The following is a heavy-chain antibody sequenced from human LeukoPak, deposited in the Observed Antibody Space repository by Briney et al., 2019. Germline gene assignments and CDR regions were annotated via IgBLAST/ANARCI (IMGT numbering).Heavy chain of an antibody. CDR3: AKGFTTVVTTEFDY. J-gene: IGHJ4*02. D-gene: IGHD4-23*01. CDR1: GFTFDDYA. Sequence: GGSLRLSCAASGFTFDDYAMHWVRQAPGKGLEWVSGIDWNSGIIGYADSVKGRFTISRDNAKNSLYLQMNSLRAEDTAFYYCAKGFTTVVTTEFDYGGQGTLVTVSS. CDR2: IDWNSGII. V-gene: IGHV3-9*01.